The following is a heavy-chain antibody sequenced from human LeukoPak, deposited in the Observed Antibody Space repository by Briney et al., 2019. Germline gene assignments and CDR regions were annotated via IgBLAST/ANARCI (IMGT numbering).Heavy chain of an antibody. CDR2: IYYSGST. V-gene: IGHV4-31*03. CDR3: ARGIEQWLVQGFDY. D-gene: IGHD6-19*01. Sequence: PSETLSLTCTVSGGSISSGGYYWSWIRQHPGKGLEWIGYIYYSGSTYYNPSLKSRVTISVDTSKNQFSLKLSSVTAADTAVYYCARGIEQWLVQGFDYWGQGTLVTVSS. CDR1: GGSISSGGYY. J-gene: IGHJ4*02.